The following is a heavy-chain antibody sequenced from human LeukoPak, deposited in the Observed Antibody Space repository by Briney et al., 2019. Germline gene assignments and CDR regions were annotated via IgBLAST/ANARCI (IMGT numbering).Heavy chain of an antibody. CDR3: ARVTEHTAMVHWYFDL. CDR1: GYMFTCHY. V-gene: IGHV1-2*02. CDR2: INPNSGGT. Sequence: ASVNVSCKASGYMFTCHYMHWVRHPPGQGLERVGWINPNSGGTNYAQEFQGRVTMTRDTSISTAYMELSSLRSDDTAVYYCARVTEHTAMVHWYFDLWGRGTLVTV. J-gene: IGHJ2*01. D-gene: IGHD5-18*01.